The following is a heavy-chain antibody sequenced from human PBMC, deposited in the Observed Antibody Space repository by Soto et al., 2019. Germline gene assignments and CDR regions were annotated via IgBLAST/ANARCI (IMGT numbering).Heavy chain of an antibody. D-gene: IGHD3-22*01. CDR2: INHSGST. CDR3: ARGGRAGDSSGYYSKYYDYYYGMDV. V-gene: IGHV4-34*01. J-gene: IGHJ6*02. CDR1: GGSFSGYY. Sequence: QVQLQQWGAGLLKPSETLSLTCAVYGGSFSGYYWSWIRQPPGQGLEWIGEINHSGSTNYNPSLKSRVTITADTSTNQFVLKVSSVTAADTAVYYGARGGRAGDSSGYYSKYYDYYYGMDVWGQGTTVTVAS.